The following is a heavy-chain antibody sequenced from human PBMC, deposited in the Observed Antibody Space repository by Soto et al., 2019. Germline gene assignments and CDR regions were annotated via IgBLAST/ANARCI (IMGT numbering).Heavy chain of an antibody. CDR2: ISPNSGAT. CDR3: ARDRGYSSSWYVSYYYYYGMDV. V-gene: IGHV1-2*02. D-gene: IGHD6-13*01. J-gene: IGHJ6*02. Sequence: ASVKVSCKASGYMFTGYNMHWVRQAPGQGLEWMGWISPNSGATNYAQKFQGRVTMTRDMPSSTAYMELSRLRSDDTAVYYCARDRGYSSSWYVSYYYYYGMDVWGQGTTVTVSS. CDR1: GYMFTGYN.